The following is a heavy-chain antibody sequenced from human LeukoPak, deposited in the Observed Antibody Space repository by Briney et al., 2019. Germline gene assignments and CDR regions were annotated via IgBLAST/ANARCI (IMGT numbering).Heavy chain of an antibody. D-gene: IGHD3-10*01. CDR1: GGTFSSYA. Sequence: SVKVSCKASGGTFSSYAISWVRQSPGQGLEWMGRIIPILGIANYAQKFQGRVTITADKSTSTAYMELSSLRSEDTAVYYCARATGSGSYQFDYWGQGTLVTVSS. CDR2: IIPILGIA. J-gene: IGHJ4*02. CDR3: ARATGSGSYQFDY. V-gene: IGHV1-69*04.